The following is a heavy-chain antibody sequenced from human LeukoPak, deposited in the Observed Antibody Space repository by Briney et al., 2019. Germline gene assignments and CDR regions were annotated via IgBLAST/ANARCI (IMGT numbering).Heavy chain of an antibody. CDR1: GYTFTSYD. J-gene: IGHJ5*02. CDR2: MNPNSGNT. D-gene: IGHD5-18*01. V-gene: IGHV1-8*01. CDR3: ARGPLWLRVRGLDWFDP. Sequence: SSVKVSCKASGYTFTSYDINWVRQATGQGLEWMGWMNPNSGNTGYAQKFQGRVTMTRNTSISTAYVELSSLRSEDTAVYYCARGPLWLRVRGLDWFDPWGQGTLVTVSS.